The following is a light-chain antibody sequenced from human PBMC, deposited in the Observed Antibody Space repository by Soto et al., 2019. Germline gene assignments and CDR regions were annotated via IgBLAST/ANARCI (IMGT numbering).Light chain of an antibody. Sequence: DIQLTQSPSSLSASLGDGVTITCRASQSISRRVSWYQQKPGKAPRLLIYAASNLQTGVPSRFSGSGSGTDFTLTLSSLQPEDFATYYCQQSHSRVTFGHGTQVDSK. CDR3: QQSHSRVT. V-gene: IGKV1-39*01. J-gene: IGKJ1*01. CDR2: AAS. CDR1: QSISRR.